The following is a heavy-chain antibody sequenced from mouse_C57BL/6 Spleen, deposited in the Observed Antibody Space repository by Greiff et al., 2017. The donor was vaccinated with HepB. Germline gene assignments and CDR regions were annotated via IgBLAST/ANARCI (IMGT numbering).Heavy chain of an antibody. V-gene: IGHV5-17*01. CDR2: ISSGSSTI. CDR3: ARSNSSGYFDY. CDR1: GFTFSDYG. J-gene: IGHJ2*01. D-gene: IGHD3-2*02. Sequence: EVQRVESGGGLVKPGGSLKLSCAASGFTFSDYGMHWVRQAPEQGLAWVAYISSGSSTIYYADTVKGRFTISRDNAKNTLFLQMTSLRTEDTAMYYCARSNSSGYFDYWGQGTTLTVSS.